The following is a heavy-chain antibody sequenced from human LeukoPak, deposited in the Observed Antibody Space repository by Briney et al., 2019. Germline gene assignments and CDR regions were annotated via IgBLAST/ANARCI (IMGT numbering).Heavy chain of an antibody. CDR1: GFTFSSYW. J-gene: IGHJ6*02. Sequence: PGGSLRLSCVASGFTFSSYWMTWVRQAPGKGLEWVANIKPDGTQSYYVDSVKGRFTLSRDNAKNSSYLQMSSLRADETAVYYCARLRPYSSSWYAYYGMDVWGQGTTVTVSS. D-gene: IGHD6-13*01. V-gene: IGHV3-7*04. CDR3: ARLRPYSSSWYAYYGMDV. CDR2: IKPDGTQS.